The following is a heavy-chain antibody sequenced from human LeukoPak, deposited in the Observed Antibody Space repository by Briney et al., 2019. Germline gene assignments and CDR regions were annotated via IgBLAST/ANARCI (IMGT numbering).Heavy chain of an antibody. CDR2: ISGSSTYI. V-gene: IGHV3-21*01. Sequence: GGSLRLSCAASGFTFSSYDMNWVRQAPGKGLEWASAISGSSTYIYYAESVKGRFTISRDNAKNSLYLQMNSLRAEDTAVYYCARDQRNYDSSGNYYYYGMDVWGQGTTVTVSS. CDR3: ARDQRNYDSSGNYYYYGMDV. D-gene: IGHD3-22*01. CDR1: GFTFSSYD. J-gene: IGHJ6*02.